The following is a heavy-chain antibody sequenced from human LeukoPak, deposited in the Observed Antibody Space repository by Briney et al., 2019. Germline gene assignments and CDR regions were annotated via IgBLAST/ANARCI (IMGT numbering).Heavy chain of an antibody. D-gene: IGHD6-19*01. CDR3: ARDLGAVGGFDY. Sequence: GASVKVSCKASGYTFTSYAMHWVRQAPGQRLEWMGWINAGNGNTKYSQKFRGRVTITRDTSASTAYMELSSLRSEDTAVYYCARDLGAVGGFDYWGQGTLVTVSS. CDR2: INAGNGNT. J-gene: IGHJ4*02. CDR1: GYTFTSYA. V-gene: IGHV1-3*01.